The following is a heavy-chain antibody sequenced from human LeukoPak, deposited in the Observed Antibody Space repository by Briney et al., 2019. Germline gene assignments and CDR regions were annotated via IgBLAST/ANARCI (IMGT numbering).Heavy chain of an antibody. CDR1: GGSISSYY. Sequence: KTSETLSLTCTVSGGSISSYYWSWIRQPPGKGLEWIGSVYHTGSTYSNPSLKSRVTISVDTSKNQFSLSLTSVTAADTAVYYCARVAGVEVAPATSYWGQGTLVTVSS. CDR2: VYHTGST. V-gene: IGHV4-59*08. J-gene: IGHJ4*02. D-gene: IGHD2-15*01. CDR3: ARVAGVEVAPATSY.